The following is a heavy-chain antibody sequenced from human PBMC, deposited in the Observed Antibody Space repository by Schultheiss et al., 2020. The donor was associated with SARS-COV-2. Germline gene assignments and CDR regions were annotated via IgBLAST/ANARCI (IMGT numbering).Heavy chain of an antibody. CDR2: INPNSGGT. J-gene: IGHJ4*02. CDR3: ARPSAHYDFWSGYSPFDY. D-gene: IGHD3-3*01. Sequence: ASVKVSCKASGYTFTRYGISWVRQAPGQGLEWMGWINPNSGGTNYAQKFQGRVTMTRDTSISTAYMELSRLRSDDTAVYYCARPSAHYDFWSGYSPFDYWGQGTLVTVSS. CDR1: GYTFTRYG. V-gene: IGHV1-2*02.